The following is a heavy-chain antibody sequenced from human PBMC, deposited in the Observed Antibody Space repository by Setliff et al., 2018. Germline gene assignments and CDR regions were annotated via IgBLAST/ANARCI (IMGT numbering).Heavy chain of an antibody. CDR2: IDQISRT. D-gene: IGHD4-17*01. Sequence: GGSLRLSCATSGFTFRDYSLTWVRQAPGKGLEWVAGIDQISRTYYPDSMKGRFTISRDNSRNTISLQINDLGAEDTATYYCAKDRVNDGVWDFDSWGQGLLVTVSS. CDR3: AKDRVNDGVWDFDS. V-gene: IGHV3-53*01. CDR1: GFTFRDYS. J-gene: IGHJ4*02.